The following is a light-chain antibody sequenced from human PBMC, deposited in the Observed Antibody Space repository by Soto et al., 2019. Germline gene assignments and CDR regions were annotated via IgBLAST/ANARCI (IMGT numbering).Light chain of an antibody. J-gene: IGLJ1*01. CDR1: NSNIGSDI. CDR3: ATWDGGLSGPFV. Sequence: VLTQPPSASGTPGQRATISCCGSNSNIGSDIVNCYQLLPGAAPEVLINTTNQRPSGVPERFSGSKSGTSASLAISGLQSEDEANSSCATWDGGLSGPFVFGTGTKVTVL. CDR2: TTN. V-gene: IGLV1-44*01.